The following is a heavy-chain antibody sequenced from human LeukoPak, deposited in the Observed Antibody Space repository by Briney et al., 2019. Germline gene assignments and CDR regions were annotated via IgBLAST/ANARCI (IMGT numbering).Heavy chain of an antibody. J-gene: IGHJ4*02. CDR2: ISSSSSTI. CDR3: ARGSYDILTGYRTFFDY. V-gene: IGHV3-48*01. CDR1: GFTFSSYS. Sequence: PGGSLRLSCAASGFTFSSYSMNWVRQAPGKGLEWVSYISSSSSTIYYADSVKGRFTISRDNAENSLYLQMNSLRAEDTAVYYCARGSYDILTGYRTFFDYWGQGTLVTVSS. D-gene: IGHD3-9*01.